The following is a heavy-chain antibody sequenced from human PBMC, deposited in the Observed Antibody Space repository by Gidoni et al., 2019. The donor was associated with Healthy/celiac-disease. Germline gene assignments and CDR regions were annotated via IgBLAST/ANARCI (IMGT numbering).Heavy chain of an antibody. CDR1: GFTFDDYA. CDR3: AKDFGITIFANWFDP. V-gene: IGHV3-9*01. D-gene: IGHD3-3*01. J-gene: IGHJ5*02. Sequence: EVQLVESGGGLVQPGRSLSLSCAASGFTFDDYAMPWVRQAPGKGLEWVSGISWNSGSIGYADSVKGRFTISRDNAKNSLYLQMNSLRAEDTALYYCAKDFGITIFANWFDPWGQGTLVTVSS. CDR2: ISWNSGSI.